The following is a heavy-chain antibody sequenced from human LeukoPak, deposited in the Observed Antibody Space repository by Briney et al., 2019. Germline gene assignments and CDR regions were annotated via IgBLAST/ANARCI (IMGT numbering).Heavy chain of an antibody. CDR3: AREVADIVVVVAAEPLMDV. V-gene: IGHV3-11*01. J-gene: IGHJ6*02. CDR1: GFTFSDYY. Sequence: GGSLRLSCAASGFTFSDYYMSWIRQAPGKGLEGVSYISSSGSTIYYADSVKGRFTISRDNAKNSLYLQMNSLRAEDTAVYYCAREVADIVVVVAAEPLMDVWGQGTTVTVSS. CDR2: ISSSGSTI. D-gene: IGHD2-15*01.